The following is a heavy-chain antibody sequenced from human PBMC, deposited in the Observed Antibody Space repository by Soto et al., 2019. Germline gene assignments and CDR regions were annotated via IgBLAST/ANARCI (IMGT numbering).Heavy chain of an antibody. Sequence: SETLSLTCTVSGGSISSGSYYWSWIRQHPGKGLEWIGYIHSGGSTNYKSSLKSRVTISKDTSKNQSSLNLGSVTAADTAVYYCAREDRNYYDSSGYFQWGQGTLVTVSS. D-gene: IGHD3-22*01. V-gene: IGHV4-31*03. CDR1: GGSISSGSYY. CDR2: IHSGGST. J-gene: IGHJ4*02. CDR3: AREDRNYYDSSGYFQ.